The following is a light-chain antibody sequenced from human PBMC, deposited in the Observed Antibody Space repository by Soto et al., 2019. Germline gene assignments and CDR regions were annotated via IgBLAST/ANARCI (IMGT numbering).Light chain of an antibody. V-gene: IGLV1-44*01. J-gene: IGLJ1*01. CDR1: RSNIGSNT. CDR2: SNN. CDR3: AAWDDSLKGYV. Sequence: QSVLTQPPSASGTPGQRVTISCSGSRSNIGSNTVNWYQQLPGTAPKLLTYSNNQRPSGVPARFSGSKSGTSASLAISGLQSEDEADYYCAAWDDSLKGYVFGTGTKVTVL.